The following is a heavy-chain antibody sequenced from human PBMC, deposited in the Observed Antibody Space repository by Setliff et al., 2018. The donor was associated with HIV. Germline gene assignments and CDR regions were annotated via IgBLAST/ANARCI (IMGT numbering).Heavy chain of an antibody. CDR2: IYYTGTT. D-gene: IGHD6-19*01. V-gene: IGHV4-39*07. CDR3: ARVVSGTGYYFDY. CDR1: GGSISSSRYF. J-gene: IGHJ4*02. Sequence: ETLSLTCTVSGGSISSSRYFWGWIRQPPGKGLEWIGSIYYTGTTYYNPSLKSRVTISVDTSKNQFSLSLSSETAADTAVYFCARVVSGTGYYFDYWGLGTLVTVSS.